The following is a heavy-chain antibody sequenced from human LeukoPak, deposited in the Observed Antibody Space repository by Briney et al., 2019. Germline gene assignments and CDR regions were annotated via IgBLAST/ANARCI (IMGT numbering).Heavy chain of an antibody. CDR3: ARSHWGPYGSRIANWFDP. D-gene: IGHD6-13*01. J-gene: IGHJ5*02. CDR2: IYHSGST. Sequence: SGTLSLTCAVSGGSISSSNWWSWVRQPPGKGLEWIGEIYHSGSTNYNPSLKSRVTISVDKSKNQFSPKLSSVTAADTAVYYCARSHWGPYGSRIANWFDPWGQGTLVTVSS. V-gene: IGHV4-4*02. CDR1: GGSISSSNW.